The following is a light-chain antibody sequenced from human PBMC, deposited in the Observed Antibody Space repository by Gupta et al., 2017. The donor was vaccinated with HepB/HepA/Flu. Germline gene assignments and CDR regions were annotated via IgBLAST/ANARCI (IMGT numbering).Light chain of an antibody. V-gene: IGLV3-21*04. CDR2: FNS. Sequence: FVLTQPPTVSAARAQTAMSTCGGDNIGSKSVNWYQQRPDQDPSLVIYFNSNRPAVTPERLSSSKSGNTATLTTSRVEAGDEAGYYCPVSDASNDRRVFGGGTSLTVL. J-gene: IGLJ2*01. CDR3: PVSDASNDRRV. CDR1: NIGSKS.